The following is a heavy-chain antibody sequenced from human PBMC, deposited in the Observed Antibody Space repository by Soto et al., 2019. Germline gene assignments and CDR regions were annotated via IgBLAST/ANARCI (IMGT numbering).Heavy chain of an antibody. CDR1: GFTFTNYW. V-gene: IGHV3-7*05. CDR2: IDQGGGEK. J-gene: IGHJ5*02. CDR3: ARGGNWFDP. Sequence: EVQLVESGGALVQPGGSLRLSCAASGFTFTNYWMAWVRQAPGKGRAGVAHIDQGGGEKYYVDSVKGRFTTTRENAKNSMYLQMNSLRAEDTALYYCARGGNWFDPWGQGTLVTVSS. D-gene: IGHD3-10*01.